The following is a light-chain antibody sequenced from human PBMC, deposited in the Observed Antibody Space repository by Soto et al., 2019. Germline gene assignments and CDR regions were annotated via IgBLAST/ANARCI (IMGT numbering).Light chain of an antibody. J-gene: IGKJ1*01. V-gene: IGKV3-15*01. Sequence: EIVITQSPATLSVPPGERATLSCRASQSVSSNLVWYQQKPGQAPRLLIYSASTRATGIPARFSGSGSGTEFTLTIRSLQSEDFAVYYCKQYNNWPQTFGQGTKVDIK. CDR2: SAS. CDR1: QSVSSN. CDR3: KQYNNWPQT.